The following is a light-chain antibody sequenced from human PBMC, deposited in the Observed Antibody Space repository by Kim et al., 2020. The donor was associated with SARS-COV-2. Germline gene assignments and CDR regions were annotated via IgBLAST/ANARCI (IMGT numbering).Light chain of an antibody. CDR2: DGS. CDR1: GGDVGGYKF. Sequence: GQSITISCTGTGGDVGGYKFVSWHQQHPGKPPKLIIFDGSERPSGVSNRFSGSKSGNTASLTISGLQAEDEADYYCCSYAGRTTWVFGGGTKLTVL. V-gene: IGLV2-23*01. CDR3: CSYAGRTTWV. J-gene: IGLJ3*02.